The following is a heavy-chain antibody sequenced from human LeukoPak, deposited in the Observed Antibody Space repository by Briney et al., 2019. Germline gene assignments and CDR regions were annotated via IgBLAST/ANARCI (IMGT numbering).Heavy chain of an antibody. Sequence: YPSETLSLTCTVSGGSISSYYWSWIRQPPGKGLEWIGYIYYSGSTNYNPSLKSRVTISVDTSKNQFSLKLSSVTAADTAVYYCARESVGKVIGFDPWGQGTLVTVSS. CDR2: IYYSGST. J-gene: IGHJ5*02. V-gene: IGHV4-59*01. CDR3: ARESVGKVIGFDP. D-gene: IGHD2-21*01. CDR1: GGSISSYY.